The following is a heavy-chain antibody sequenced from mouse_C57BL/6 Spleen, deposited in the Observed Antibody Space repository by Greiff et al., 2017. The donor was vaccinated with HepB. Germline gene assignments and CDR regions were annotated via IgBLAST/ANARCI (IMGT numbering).Heavy chain of an antibody. Sequence: VQLQQPGAELVKPGASVKMSCKASGYTFTSYWITWVKQRPGQGLEWIGDIYPGSGSTNYNEKFKSKATLTVDTSSSTAYMQLSSLTSEDSAVYYCARSVLTTVVATPSEFDYWGQGTTLTVSS. D-gene: IGHD1-1*01. CDR1: GYTFTSYW. CDR3: ARSVLTTVVATPSEFDY. J-gene: IGHJ2*01. CDR2: IYPGSGST. V-gene: IGHV1-55*01.